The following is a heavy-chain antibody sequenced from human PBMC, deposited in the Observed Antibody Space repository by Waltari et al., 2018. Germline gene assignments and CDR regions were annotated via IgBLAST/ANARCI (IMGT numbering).Heavy chain of an antibody. CDR3: ARDGGGSGSYQDY. CDR2: LIPICGTT. J-gene: IGHJ4*02. CDR1: GGTFSSYA. D-gene: IGHD3-10*01. V-gene: IGHV1-69*05. Sequence: QVQLVQSGAEVKKPGSSVKVSCKASGGTFSSYAISWVRQAPGQGLEWMGGLIPICGTTNYAQKFQGKVTITTDESTSTAYMELSSLRSEDTAVYYCARDGGGSGSYQDYWGQGTLVTVSS.